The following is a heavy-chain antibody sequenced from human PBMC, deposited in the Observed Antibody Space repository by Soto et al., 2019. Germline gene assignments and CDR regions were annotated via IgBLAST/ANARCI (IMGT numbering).Heavy chain of an antibody. CDR1: GFTFSSYA. J-gene: IGHJ4*02. CDR3: AKEWSDARTREKCGLVDY. Sequence: EVQLLESGGGLVQPGGSLRLSCAASGFTFSSYAMTWVRQAPGKGLEWVSTISSSGGSTYYADSVEGRFTISRDNSKKTLYLQMNRLRAGDTAVYYCAKEWSDARTREKCGLVDYWGQGTLVTVSS. V-gene: IGHV3-23*01. D-gene: IGHD2-8*01. CDR2: ISSSGGST.